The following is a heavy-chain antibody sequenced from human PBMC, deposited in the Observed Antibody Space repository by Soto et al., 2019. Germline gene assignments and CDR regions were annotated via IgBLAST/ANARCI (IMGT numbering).Heavy chain of an antibody. CDR2: IYYSGST. CDR1: GSSISSYY. CDR3: ARVSDDSSGYYYYYYGMDV. V-gene: IGHV4-59*01. D-gene: IGHD3-22*01. J-gene: IGHJ6*02. Sequence: PSETLSLTCTVPGSSISSYYWSWIRLPPGKGLEWIGYIYYSGSTNYNPSLKSRVTISVDTSKNQFSLKLSSVTAADTAVHYCARVSDDSSGYYYYYYGMDVWGQGTTVTVSS.